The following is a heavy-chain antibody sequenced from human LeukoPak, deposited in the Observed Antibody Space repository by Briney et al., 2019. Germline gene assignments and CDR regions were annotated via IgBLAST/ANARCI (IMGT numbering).Heavy chain of an antibody. CDR2: IYYSGST. Sequence: NPSETLSLTCTVSGGSISSYYWSWIRQPPGKGLEWIGYIYYSGSTNYNPSLKSRVTISVDTSKNQFSLKLSSVTAADTAVYYCARAMDEDSYYYYYMDVWGKGTTVTVSS. J-gene: IGHJ6*03. CDR3: ARAMDEDSYYYYYMDV. V-gene: IGHV4-59*01. CDR1: GGSISSYY. D-gene: IGHD2-15*01.